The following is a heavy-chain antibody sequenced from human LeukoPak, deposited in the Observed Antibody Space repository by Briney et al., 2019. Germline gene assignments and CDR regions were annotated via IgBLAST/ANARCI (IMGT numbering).Heavy chain of an antibody. CDR2: ISSSSSTI. Sequence: GGSLRLSCAASGFTVSSNYMSWVRQAPGKGLEWVSYISSSSSTIYYADSVKGRFTISRDNAKNSLYLQMNSLRAEDTAVYYCARLLEMATTDAFDIWGQGTMVTVSS. V-gene: IGHV3-48*01. D-gene: IGHD5-24*01. CDR3: ARLLEMATTDAFDI. J-gene: IGHJ3*02. CDR1: GFTVSSNY.